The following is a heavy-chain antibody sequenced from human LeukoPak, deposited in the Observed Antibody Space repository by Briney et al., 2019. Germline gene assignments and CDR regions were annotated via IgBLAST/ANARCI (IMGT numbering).Heavy chain of an antibody. CDR2: IKSKTDGGTT. D-gene: IGHD1-26*01. CDR1: GFTFSHAW. J-gene: IGHJ4*02. V-gene: IGHV3-15*01. CDR3: TTYWGNGGTYFFFDY. Sequence: GGSLRLSCAASGFTFSHAWMSWVRQAPGKGLEWVGRIKSKTDGGTTEYAAPVKGRFTISRDDSKNTLSLQMNSLKTEDTAVYYCTTYWGNGGTYFFFDYWGQGTLVTASS.